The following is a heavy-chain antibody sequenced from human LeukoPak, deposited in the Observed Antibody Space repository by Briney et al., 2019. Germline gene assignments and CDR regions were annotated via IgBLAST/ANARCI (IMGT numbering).Heavy chain of an antibody. Sequence: SETLSLTCTVSGGSISSYYWSWIRQPPGKGLEWIGYIYYSGSTNYNPSLKSRVTISVDTSKNQFSLKLSSVTAADTAVYYCARGRPFYCGSGSYYDYWGQGTLVTVSS. J-gene: IGHJ4*02. CDR1: GGSISSYY. D-gene: IGHD3-10*01. CDR3: ARGRPFYCGSGSYYDY. CDR2: IYYSGST. V-gene: IGHV4-59*01.